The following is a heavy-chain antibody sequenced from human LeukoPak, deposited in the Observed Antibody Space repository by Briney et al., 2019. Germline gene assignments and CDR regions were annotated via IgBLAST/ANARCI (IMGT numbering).Heavy chain of an antibody. CDR2: IKHDGSDT. J-gene: IGHJ4*02. V-gene: IGHV3-7*05. CDR1: GFTFSSYW. CDR3: ARRIAATGMKYFDY. D-gene: IGHD6-13*01. Sequence: GRSLRLSCAASGFTFSSYWMSWVRRAPGKGLEWVANIKHDGSDTTYVDSVKGRFTISRDNAKHSLYLQMNSLRAEDTAMYYCARRIAATGMKYFDYWGQGTLVTVSS.